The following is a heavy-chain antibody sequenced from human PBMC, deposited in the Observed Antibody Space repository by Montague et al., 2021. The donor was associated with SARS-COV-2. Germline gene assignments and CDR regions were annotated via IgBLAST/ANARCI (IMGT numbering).Heavy chain of an antibody. Sequence: SLRLSCAVSGFTFNSYPMHWVRQAPGKGLEWLAVISYDATTYYHADSVRGRFSISRDDSQSTLYLQMHSLRAEDTAIYYCARDNVRGSPDYLDYWGQGTLVTVSS. V-gene: IGHV3-30*04. CDR2: ISYDATTY. CDR3: ARDNVRGSPDYLDY. D-gene: IGHD1-26*01. J-gene: IGHJ4*02. CDR1: GFTFNSYP.